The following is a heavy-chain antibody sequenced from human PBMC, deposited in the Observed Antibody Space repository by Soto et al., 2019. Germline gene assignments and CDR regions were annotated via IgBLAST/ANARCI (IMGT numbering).Heavy chain of an antibody. CDR2: IYWDDDK. CDR3: AHRVLRTVFGLVTTTAIYFDF. V-gene: IGHV2-5*02. J-gene: IGHJ4*02. Sequence: QITLKESGPTVVKPTETLTLTCTFSGFSLTTSGVGVSWVRQSPGKAPEWLALIYWDDDKRYSTSLKSRLTITKDTSKNQVVLTMANVDPADTATYYCAHRVLRTVFGLVTTTAIYFDFWGQGTPVVVSS. D-gene: IGHD3-3*01. CDR1: GFSLTTSGVG.